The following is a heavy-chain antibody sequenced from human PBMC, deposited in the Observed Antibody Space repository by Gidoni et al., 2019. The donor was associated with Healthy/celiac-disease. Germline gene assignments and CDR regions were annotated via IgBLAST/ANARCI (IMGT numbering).Heavy chain of an antibody. CDR2: ISSSSSYI. J-gene: IGHJ3*02. V-gene: IGHV3-21*01. D-gene: IGHD3-16*02. Sequence: EVQLVESGGGLVKPGGSLRLSCAASGFTCSSYSMNCVRQAPGKGLEWVLSISSSSSYIYYADSVKGRFTISRDNAKNSLYLQMNSLRAEDTAVYYCARKATYDYVWGSYRQDDAFDIWGQGTMVTVSS. CDR1: GFTCSSYS. CDR3: ARKATYDYVWGSYRQDDAFDI.